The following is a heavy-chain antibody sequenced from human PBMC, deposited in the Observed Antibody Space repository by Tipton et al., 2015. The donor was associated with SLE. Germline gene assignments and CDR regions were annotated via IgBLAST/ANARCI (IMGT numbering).Heavy chain of an antibody. D-gene: IGHD6-19*01. Sequence: TLSLTCAASGFTFSIYAMHWVRRAPGRGLEWVGVISYDGSNKYYADSVKGRFTISRDNSKNTLYLQMNSLRTDDTAVFYCATGVAVAPDYWGQGTLVTVSS. J-gene: IGHJ4*02. CDR1: GFTFSIYA. V-gene: IGHV3-30*04. CDR2: ISYDGSNK. CDR3: ATGVAVAPDY.